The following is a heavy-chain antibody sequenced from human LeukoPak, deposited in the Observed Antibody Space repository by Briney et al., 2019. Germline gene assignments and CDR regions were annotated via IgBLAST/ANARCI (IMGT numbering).Heavy chain of an antibody. CDR2: IYDGGST. V-gene: IGHV4-4*07. J-gene: IGHJ5*02. CDR3: ARDSGTSGEVKFDP. CDR1: GGSVNSYY. Sequence: SETLSLTYTVSGGSVNSYYLSWIRQPAGKTLEWIGRIYDGGSTNYNPSLKSRVTMSVDTSKNQISLKLKSVTAADTAVYYCARDSGTSGEVKFDPWGQGALVTVSS. D-gene: IGHD3-10*01.